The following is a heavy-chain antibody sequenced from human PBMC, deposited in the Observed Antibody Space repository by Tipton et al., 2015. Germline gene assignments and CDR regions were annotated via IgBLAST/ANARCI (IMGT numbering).Heavy chain of an antibody. CDR2: IYPGYSET. V-gene: IGHV5-51*01. CDR1: GYIFTSFW. D-gene: IGHD1-26*01. J-gene: IGHJ4*02. Sequence: QLVQSGAEVKKPGESLKISCKGSGYIFTSFWIGWVRQMPGTGLERMGTIYPGYSETRYPPSFQGQVTISADNSITTAYLQWRSLKASDPAMYYCVRRARRVGSHSYPYYFDYWGQGTLVPVSS. CDR3: VRRARRVGSHSYPYYFDY.